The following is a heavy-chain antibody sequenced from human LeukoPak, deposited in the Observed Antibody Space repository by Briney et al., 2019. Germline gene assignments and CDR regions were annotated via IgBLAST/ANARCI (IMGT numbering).Heavy chain of an antibody. V-gene: IGHV1-18*04. D-gene: IGHD1-1*01. CDR2: ISAYNGNT. J-gene: IGHJ3*02. CDR1: GYTFTSYG. Sequence: GASGKVSCKGSGYTFTSYGISWGRQAPGQGLEWVGWISAYNGNTNYAQKLQGRVTMTTDTSTGTAYMELRSLRSDDTAVYYCAARGGATGTTQGDAFDIWGQGTMVTVSS. CDR3: AARGGATGTTQGDAFDI.